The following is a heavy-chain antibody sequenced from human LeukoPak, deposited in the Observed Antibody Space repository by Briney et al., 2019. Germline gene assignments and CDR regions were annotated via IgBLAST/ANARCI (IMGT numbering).Heavy chain of an antibody. V-gene: IGHV3-15*01. J-gene: IGHJ5*02. CDR1: GFTFSNAW. D-gene: IGHD1-14*01. CDR3: TTDPSNPGLVPWFDP. CDR2: IKSKTDGGTT. Sequence: GGSLRLSCAASGFTFSNAWMSWVRQAPGKGLEWVGRIKSKTDGGTTDYAAPAKGRFTISRDDSKNTLYLQMNSLKTEDTAVYYCTTDPSNPGLVPWFDPWGQGTLVTVSS.